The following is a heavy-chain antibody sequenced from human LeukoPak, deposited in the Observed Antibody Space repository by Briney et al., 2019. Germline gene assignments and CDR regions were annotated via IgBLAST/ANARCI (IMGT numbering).Heavy chain of an antibody. J-gene: IGHJ4*02. CDR3: AKDRPRLIVGAIQLEGY. CDR2: ISGSGGST. CDR1: GFTFSSYA. V-gene: IGHV3-23*01. D-gene: IGHD1-26*01. Sequence: PGGSLRLSCAASGFTFSSYAMSWVRQAPGKGLEWVSAISGSGGSTYYADSVKGRFTISRDNSKNTLYLQMNSLRAEDTAVYYCAKDRPRLIVGAIQLEGYWGQGTLVTVSS.